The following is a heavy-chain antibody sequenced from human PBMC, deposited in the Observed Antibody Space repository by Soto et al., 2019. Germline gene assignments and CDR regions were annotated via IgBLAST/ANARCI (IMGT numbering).Heavy chain of an antibody. J-gene: IGHJ4*02. V-gene: IGHV4-30-4*01. CDR2: IYYSGST. D-gene: IGHD3-22*01. Sequence: PXETLSLTCTVSGCSISSGDYYWSWIRQPPGKGLEWIGYIYYSGSTYYNPSLKSRVTISVDTSKNQFSLKLSSVTAADTAVYYCARSTYYYDSSGYYYFDYWGQGTLVTVSS. CDR1: GCSISSGDYY. CDR3: ARSTYYYDSSGYYYFDY.